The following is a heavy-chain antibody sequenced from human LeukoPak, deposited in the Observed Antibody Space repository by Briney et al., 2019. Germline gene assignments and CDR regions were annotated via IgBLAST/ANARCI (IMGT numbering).Heavy chain of an antibody. Sequence: GGSLRLSCVASGFTFSSYWMHWVRQAPGKGLVWVSRIKIDGSGTGYADSVKGRFTISRDNAKNTLYLQVNSLRADDTAVYYCARDSTVSDFDYWGQGTLVTVSS. CDR3: ARDSTVSDFDY. D-gene: IGHD4-17*01. CDR1: GFTFSSYW. CDR2: IKIDGSGT. J-gene: IGHJ4*02. V-gene: IGHV3-74*01.